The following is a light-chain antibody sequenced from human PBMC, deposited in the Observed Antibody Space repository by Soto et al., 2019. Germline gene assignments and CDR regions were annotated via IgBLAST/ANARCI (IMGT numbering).Light chain of an antibody. V-gene: IGLV2-14*01. J-gene: IGLJ1*01. CDR3: SSYTSSSAPDV. Sequence: QSVLTQPASVSGSPGQSITISCTGTSSDVGGYNFVSWYQQHPGKAPKLMIHDVSNRPSGVSNRFSGSKSGNTASLTISGLQAEDEADYYCSSYTSSSAPDVFGTGTKLTVL. CDR1: SSDVGGYNF. CDR2: DVS.